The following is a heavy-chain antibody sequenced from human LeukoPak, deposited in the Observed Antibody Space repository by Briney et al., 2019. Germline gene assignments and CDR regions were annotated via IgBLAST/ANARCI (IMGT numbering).Heavy chain of an antibody. Sequence: SETLSITCSVSGDSTAGYFWGWIRQSPGRASEWLAYVYRSGQRDYNSSLRGRVTVSLDRSKTQVSLRLRSLTAADTAVYYCASGKYYYDDSASVNRASRTAFHIWAQGTMVLVSS. CDR1: GDSTAGYF. V-gene: IGHV4-59*12. D-gene: IGHD3-22*01. CDR3: ASGKYYYDDSASVNRASRTAFHI. J-gene: IGHJ3*02. CDR2: VYRSGQR.